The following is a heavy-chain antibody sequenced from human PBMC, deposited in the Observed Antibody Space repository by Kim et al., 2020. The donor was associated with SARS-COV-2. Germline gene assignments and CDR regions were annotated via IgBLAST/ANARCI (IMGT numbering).Heavy chain of an antibody. J-gene: IGHJ4*02. CDR3: ARRAYSSGWWYFDF. V-gene: IGHV3-74*01. D-gene: IGHD6-19*01. Sequence: YAESVKGRFTISRDNAKNGLYLQMNSLRVEDTAVYYCARRAYSSGWWYFDFWGQGTLVTVSS.